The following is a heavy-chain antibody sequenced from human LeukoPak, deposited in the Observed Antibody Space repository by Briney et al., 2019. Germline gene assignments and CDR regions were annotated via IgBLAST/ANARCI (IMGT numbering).Heavy chain of an antibody. D-gene: IGHD3-10*02. CDR1: GFTVSSNY. CDR3: ARGPYPGSMFLDH. Sequence: GGSLRLSCAGSGFTVSSNYMSWVRQAPGKGLEQVSVFYSGGDTYYADSVKGRFTISRDNAERSLYLQMNGLRAEDSAVYYCARGPYPGSMFLDHWGQGTLVTVSS. V-gene: IGHV3-53*01. J-gene: IGHJ4*02. CDR2: FYSGGDT.